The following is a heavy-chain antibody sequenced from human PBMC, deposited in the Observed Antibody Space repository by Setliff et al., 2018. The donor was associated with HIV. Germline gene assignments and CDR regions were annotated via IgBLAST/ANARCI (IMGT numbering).Heavy chain of an antibody. J-gene: IGHJ4*02. CDR3: ARGQLKPTGYFFDY. CDR2: IIPMVSLP. D-gene: IGHD1-1*01. Sequence: SVKVSCKASGGSFSDYSISWVRQAPGQAFEWMGGIIPMVSLPNFAQSFLGRLTITANRSTTTAYMELSRLTSEDTAVYHCARGQLKPTGYFFDYWGLGTLVTVS. V-gene: IGHV1-69*10. CDR1: GGSFSDYS.